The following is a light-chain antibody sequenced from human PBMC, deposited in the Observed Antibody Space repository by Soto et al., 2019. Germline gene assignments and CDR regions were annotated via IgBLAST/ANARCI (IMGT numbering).Light chain of an antibody. J-gene: IGKJ4*01. CDR2: AAS. V-gene: IGKV1-9*01. CDR3: QQLNTYPVT. Sequence: DIQLTQSPSFLSATITCRASQGINNYLAWYQQKPGKAPKFLIYAASTLQSGVPSRFSGSGSGTEFTLTISSRQPADFATYYCQQLNTYPVTFGGGTKVEIK. CDR1: QGINNY.